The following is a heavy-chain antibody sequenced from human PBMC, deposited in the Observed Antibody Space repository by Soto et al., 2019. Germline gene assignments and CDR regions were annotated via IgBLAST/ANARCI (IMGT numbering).Heavy chain of an antibody. V-gene: IGHV4-30-4*01. CDR3: ARGRYCLTGRCFPNWFDS. Sequence: PSETLSLTCSVSGDSISNLDFWAWIRQPPGQALEYIGYIYKSATTYYNPSFESRVAISVDTSKSQFSLNVTSVTAADTAVYFCARGRYCLTGRCFPNWFDSWGQGALVTVSS. CDR2: IYKSATT. CDR1: GDSISNLDF. D-gene: IGHD7-27*01. J-gene: IGHJ5*01.